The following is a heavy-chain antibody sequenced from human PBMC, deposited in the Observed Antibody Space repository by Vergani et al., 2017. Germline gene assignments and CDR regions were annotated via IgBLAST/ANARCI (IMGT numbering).Heavy chain of an antibody. J-gene: IGHJ4*02. CDR2: IFSNDKK. D-gene: IGHD4-23*01. Sequence: QVTLKESGPVRVKPTETLTLTCSVSGFSINNAGLGVSWIRQPPGKALEWLAHIFSNDKKSYKTSLKTRLSISKDTSKNQVVLTLTNMDPVDTATYYCARTTAPGKGYFDNWGQGSLVTVSS. CDR1: GFSINNAGLG. V-gene: IGHV2-26*01. CDR3: ARTTAPGKGYFDN.